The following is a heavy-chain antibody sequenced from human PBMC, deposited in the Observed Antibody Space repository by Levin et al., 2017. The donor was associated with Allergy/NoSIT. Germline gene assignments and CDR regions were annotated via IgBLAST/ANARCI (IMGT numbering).Heavy chain of an antibody. J-gene: IGHJ4*02. D-gene: IGHD2-21*02. CDR2: IRSKPYGGTT. CDR1: GFTFGDYA. Sequence: GESLKISCTASGFTFGDYAMSWFRQAPGKGLEWVGFIRSKPYGGTTEYAASVKGRFTISRDDSKSIAYLQMNSLKTEDTAVYYCTRFPPRLAYCGGDCYHFDYWGQGTLVTVSS. CDR3: TRFPPRLAYCGGDCYHFDY. V-gene: IGHV3-49*03.